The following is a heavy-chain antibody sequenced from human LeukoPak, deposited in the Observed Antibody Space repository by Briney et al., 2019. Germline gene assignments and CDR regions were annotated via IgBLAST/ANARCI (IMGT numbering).Heavy chain of an antibody. D-gene: IGHD3-9*01. Sequence: SETLSLTCTVSGVSISSSNSYWGWIRQPAGKGLEWIGRIYTSGSTNYNPSLKSRVTISVDTSKNQFSLKLSSVTAADTAVYYCARGVLLRYFDWLRGNWFDPWGQGTLVTVSS. J-gene: IGHJ5*02. V-gene: IGHV4-61*02. CDR2: IYTSGST. CDR1: GVSISSSNSY. CDR3: ARGVLLRYFDWLRGNWFDP.